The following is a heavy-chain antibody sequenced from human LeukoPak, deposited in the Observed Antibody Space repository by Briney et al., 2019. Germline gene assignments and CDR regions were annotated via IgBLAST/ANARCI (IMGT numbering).Heavy chain of an antibody. CDR1: GGSFSGYY. CDR3: ARGPVVLYGSGNTDAFDI. D-gene: IGHD3-10*01. CDR2: VNHSGST. J-gene: IGHJ3*02. Sequence: SETLSLTCAVYGGSFSGYYWSWIRQPPGKGLEWIGEVNHSGSTNYNPSLKSRVTISVDTSKNQFSLKLSSVTAADTAVYYCARGPVVLYGSGNTDAFDIWGQGTMVTVSS. V-gene: IGHV4-34*01.